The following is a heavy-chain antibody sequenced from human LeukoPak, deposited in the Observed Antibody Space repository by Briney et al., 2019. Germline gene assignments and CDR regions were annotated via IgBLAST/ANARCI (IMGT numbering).Heavy chain of an antibody. CDR3: ARDGLTRCIAVAGTGGHLVL. D-gene: IGHD6-19*01. CDR1: GITFMRYW. CDR2: INSDGSTT. V-gene: IGHV3-74*01. Sequence: GGSLRLSCSASGITFMRYWRAWLGQAPGRGLVWVSRINSDGSTTSYADSVKGRFTISRYNAKNTLYLQMNSLRAEDTAVYYCARDGLTRCIAVAGTGGHLVLWGQGTLVTVSS. J-gene: IGHJ4*02.